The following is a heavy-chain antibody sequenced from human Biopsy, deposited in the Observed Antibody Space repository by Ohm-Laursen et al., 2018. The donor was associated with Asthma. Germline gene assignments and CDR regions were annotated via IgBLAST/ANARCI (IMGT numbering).Heavy chain of an antibody. CDR3: ARGKTWGRSYYFDY. CDR1: GFTFSTYG. CDR2: ISSDVRE. V-gene: IGHV3-30*03. Sequence: SLRLSCTASGFTFSTYGMHWVRQAPGKGLEWVALISSDVREWYADSVKGRFTISRDNSKDTLYLQVNSLRGDDTAVYYCARGKTWGRSYYFDYWGQGTLVTVSS. D-gene: IGHD6-6*01. J-gene: IGHJ4*02.